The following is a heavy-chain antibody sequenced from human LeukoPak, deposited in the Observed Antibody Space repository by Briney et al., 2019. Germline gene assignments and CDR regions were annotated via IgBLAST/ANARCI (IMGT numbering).Heavy chain of an antibody. Sequence: GGTLRLSCAASGFTFSSYGMSWVRQAPGKGLEWVSAISGSGGNTYYADSVKGRFTISRDNSENTLYLQMNSLRGEDTAVYYCARDGYSGSYYRLYYFFMDVWGKGTTVTVSS. D-gene: IGHD1-26*01. CDR1: GFTFSSYG. J-gene: IGHJ6*03. CDR2: ISGSGGNT. V-gene: IGHV3-23*01. CDR3: ARDGYSGSYYRLYYFFMDV.